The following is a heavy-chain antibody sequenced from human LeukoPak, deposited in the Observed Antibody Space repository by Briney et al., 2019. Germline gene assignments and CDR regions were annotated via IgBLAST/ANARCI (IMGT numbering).Heavy chain of an antibody. CDR2: ISAYNGNK. D-gene: IGHD6-13*01. J-gene: IGHJ6*02. Sequence: GASVKVSCKASGYTFTSYGISWVRQAPGQGLEWMGWISAYNGNKNYAQKLQGRVTMTTDTSTSTAYMELRSLRSDDTAVYYCARDGGLSSSWPYYYYGMDVWGQGTTVTVSS. CDR1: GYTFTSYG. CDR3: ARDGGLSSSWPYYYYGMDV. V-gene: IGHV1-18*01.